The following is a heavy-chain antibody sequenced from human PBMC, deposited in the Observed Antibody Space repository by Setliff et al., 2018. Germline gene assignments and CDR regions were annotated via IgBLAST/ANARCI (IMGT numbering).Heavy chain of an antibody. CDR1: GFTFSHFA. V-gene: IGHV3-23*01. D-gene: IGHD4-17*01. CDR2: ISGSGGVT. CDR3: AKDPNGDYVGAFDS. Sequence: LRLSCAASGFTFSHFAVTWVRQSPGRGLEWVSSISGSGGVTNYGDSVRGRFTISRDNAKNTVYLEMNSLRAEDTAKYYCAKDPNGDYVGAFDSWGRGTLVTVSS. J-gene: IGHJ5*01.